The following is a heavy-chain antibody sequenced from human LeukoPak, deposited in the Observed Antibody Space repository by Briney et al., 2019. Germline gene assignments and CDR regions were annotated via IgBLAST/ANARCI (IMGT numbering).Heavy chain of an antibody. CDR2: IYHSGST. V-gene: IGHV4-4*02. J-gene: IGHJ4*02. Sequence: SETLSLTCAVSGGSISSSNWWSWVRQPPGKGLEWIGEIYHSGSTNYNPSLKSRVTISVDKSKNQFSLKLSSVTAADTAVYYCARVWLRGRGCSGGSCYSHFDYWGQGTLVTVSS. CDR3: ARVWLRGRGCSGGSCYSHFDY. CDR1: GGSISSSNW. D-gene: IGHD2-15*01.